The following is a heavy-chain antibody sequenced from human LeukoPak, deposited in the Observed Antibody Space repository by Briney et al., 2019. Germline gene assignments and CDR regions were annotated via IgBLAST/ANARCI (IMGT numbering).Heavy chain of an antibody. CDR2: INHSGST. D-gene: IGHD3-22*01. J-gene: IGHJ3*02. Sequence: SETLSLTCAVYGGSFSGYYWSWIRQPPGKGLEWIGEINHSGSTNYNPSLKSRVTISVDTSKNQFSLKLSSVTAADTAVYYCARLFPYYYDSSDSRAFDIWGQGTMVTVSS. V-gene: IGHV4-34*01. CDR3: ARLFPYYYDSSDSRAFDI. CDR1: GGSFSGYY.